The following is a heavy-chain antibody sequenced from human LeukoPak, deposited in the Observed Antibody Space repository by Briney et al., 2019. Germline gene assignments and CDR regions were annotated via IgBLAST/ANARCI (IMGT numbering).Heavy chain of an antibody. CDR1: DYSISNLYY. V-gene: IGHV4-38-2*02. D-gene: IGHD1-14*01. CDR2: INHSGSAYST. CDR3: AREKGMYINALDI. J-gene: IGHJ3*02. Sequence: SETLSLTCTVSDYSISNLYYWGWIRQSPGKGLEWIGSINHSGSAYSTYYNPSLKSRVIISVDTSKNQFSLRLNSVTAADTAVYYCAREKGMYINALDIWGQGTMVTVSS.